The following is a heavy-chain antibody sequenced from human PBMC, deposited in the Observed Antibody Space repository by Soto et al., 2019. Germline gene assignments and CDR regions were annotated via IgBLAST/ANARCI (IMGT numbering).Heavy chain of an antibody. D-gene: IGHD3-16*01. CDR3: ARWVSLTGLDS. Sequence: PGGSLRLSCAVSGFSFSNYAMHWVRQAPGKGLEYVSAINSNGGTTYYANSVKGRFTISRDNSRNTLYLQVGSLRADDTALYYSARWVSLTGLDSGGQGTLVTVSS. CDR1: GFSFSNYA. V-gene: IGHV3-64*01. CDR2: INSNGGTT. J-gene: IGHJ5*01.